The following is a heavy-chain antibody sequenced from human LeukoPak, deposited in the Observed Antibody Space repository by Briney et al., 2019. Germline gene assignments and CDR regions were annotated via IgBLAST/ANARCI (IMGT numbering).Heavy chain of an antibody. J-gene: IGHJ4*02. CDR3: GRMAGITMVRGVIITSGLNRGGPVDY. CDR1: AFTFSSYS. Sequence: GGSLRFSCAASAFTFSSYSMNWVRQAPGQGLEWVSSISSSSSYIYYEDSVKGRLTMARDNAKNSLYLEMNSLRAEDTAVYYCGRMAGITMVRGVIITSGLNRGGPVDYWGQGTLVTVSS. CDR2: ISSSSSYI. V-gene: IGHV3-21*01. D-gene: IGHD3-10*01.